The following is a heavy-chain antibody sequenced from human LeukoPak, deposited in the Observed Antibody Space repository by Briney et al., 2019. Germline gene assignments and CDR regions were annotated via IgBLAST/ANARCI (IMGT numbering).Heavy chain of an antibody. V-gene: IGHV3-74*01. CDR3: ARDGYNSFDY. CDR2: INRDGSST. J-gene: IGHJ4*02. CDR1: GFTFSSYW. Sequence: GGSLRLSCAASGFTFSSYWMHWVRQAPGKGLVWVSRINRDGSSTSYADSVKGRFTISRDNAKNTLYLQMNSLRAEDTAVYYCARDGYNSFDYWGQGTLVTVSS. D-gene: IGHD5-24*01.